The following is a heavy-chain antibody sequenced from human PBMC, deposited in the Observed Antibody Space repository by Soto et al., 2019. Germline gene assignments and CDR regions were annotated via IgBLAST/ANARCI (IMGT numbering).Heavy chain of an antibody. CDR3: AKGSIEYSASVDN. D-gene: IGHD5-12*01. CDR1: GFSFSSYA. J-gene: IGHJ4*02. Sequence: VQLLESGGGLVQPGGSLRLSCAASGFSFSSYAVVWVRQAPGKGLEWVSVISARGGSSYFADSVKGRFTISRDNSKNVLSLEMNSLRAEDTAIYFCAKGSIEYSASVDNWGQGTLVLVSS. V-gene: IGHV3-23*01. CDR2: ISARGGSS.